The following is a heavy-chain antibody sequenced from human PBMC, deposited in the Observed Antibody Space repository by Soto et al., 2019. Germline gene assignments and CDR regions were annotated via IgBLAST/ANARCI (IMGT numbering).Heavy chain of an antibody. CDR3: ARGPHSTGWRGKWFDP. Sequence: ASVKVSCKASGYTFTDYGVSWVRRAPGQGLEWIGWIVTYNGNTQSAQNLQGRVTMTTDTSTGTAYMELRSLRSDDTAVYYCARGPHSTGWRGKWFDPWGQGTTVTVSS. V-gene: IGHV1-18*01. CDR1: GYTFTDYG. CDR2: IVTYNGNT. D-gene: IGHD6-19*01. J-gene: IGHJ5*01.